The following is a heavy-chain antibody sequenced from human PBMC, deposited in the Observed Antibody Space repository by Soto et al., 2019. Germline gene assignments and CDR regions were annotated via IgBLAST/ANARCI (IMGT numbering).Heavy chain of an antibody. CDR1: GHTLINYY. D-gene: IGHD3-22*01. CDR3: AINYYDSSGYLY. CDR2: IDPSGNGT. Sequence: ASVKVSCKTSGHTLINYYMHWVRQAPGQGLDWLGKIDPSGNGTSYTERFQGRITLTSDTSTKTVYVELSSLRSEDTAIYYCAINYYDSSGYLYWGQGTLVTVSS. V-gene: IGHV1-46*01. J-gene: IGHJ4*02.